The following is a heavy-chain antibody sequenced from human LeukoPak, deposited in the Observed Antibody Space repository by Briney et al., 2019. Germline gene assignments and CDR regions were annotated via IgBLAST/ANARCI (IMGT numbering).Heavy chain of an antibody. CDR1: GYSFTSYW. V-gene: IGHV5-51*01. CDR2: IYPGDSDT. Sequence: GESLKISCKGSGYSFTSYWIGWVRQMPGKGLEWMGIIYPGDSDTRYSPSFQGQVTISADKSISTAYLQWSSLKASDTAMYYCARHITMVRGVPSSFDYWGQGTLVTVAP. D-gene: IGHD3-10*01. J-gene: IGHJ4*02. CDR3: ARHITMVRGVPSSFDY.